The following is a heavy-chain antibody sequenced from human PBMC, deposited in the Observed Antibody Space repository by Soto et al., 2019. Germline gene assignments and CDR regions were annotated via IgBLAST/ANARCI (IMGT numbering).Heavy chain of an antibody. V-gene: IGHV1-2*02. CDR3: ARESGVATDTLDYYYFYMDV. J-gene: IGHJ6*03. Sequence: ASVKVSCKASGYTFSDYYLHWVRQAPGQGPEWMGWINPNGGGTKYGQKFRGRVTMTRDTSVRTAFMELNSLKSDDTAVYYCARESGVATDTLDYYYFYMDVWSKGTTVTVSS. CDR1: GYTFSDYY. CDR2: INPNGGGT. D-gene: IGHD5-12*01.